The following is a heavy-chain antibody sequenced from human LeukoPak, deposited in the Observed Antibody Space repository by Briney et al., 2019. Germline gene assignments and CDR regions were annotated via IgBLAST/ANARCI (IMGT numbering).Heavy chain of an antibody. CDR1: AYIFSNYG. V-gene: IGHV1-18*01. CDR2: ISAKNGDT. Sequence: GASVKVSCKASAYIFSNYGISWVRQAPGQGLEWMGWISAKNGDTNYIQKFRGRVTVTTDTSTSTAYMELWSLRSDDTAVYYCARDVPATTPFDYWGQGTLVTVSS. J-gene: IGHJ4*02. D-gene: IGHD1-7*01. CDR3: ARDVPATTPFDY.